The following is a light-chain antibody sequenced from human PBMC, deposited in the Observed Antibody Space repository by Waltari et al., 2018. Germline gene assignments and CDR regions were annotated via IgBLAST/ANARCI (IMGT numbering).Light chain of an antibody. J-gene: IGKJ1*01. Sequence: SCRASQSVSMTLAWYQQKPGQAPRLLIYGASTRATGIPERFSGGGSGTDFSLTINRLEPEDFAVYYCQHYVRLPATFGQGTKVEIK. CDR3: QHYVRLPAT. CDR2: GAS. CDR1: QSVSMT. V-gene: IGKV3-20*01.